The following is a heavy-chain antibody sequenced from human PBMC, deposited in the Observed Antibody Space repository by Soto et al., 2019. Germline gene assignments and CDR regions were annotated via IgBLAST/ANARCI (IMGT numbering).Heavy chain of an antibody. D-gene: IGHD3-3*01. CDR2: IIPIFGTA. J-gene: IGHJ5*02. CDR1: GGTFSSYA. V-gene: IGHV1-69*13. CDR3: ARDLRITIFGVVPNWFDP. Sequence: SVKVSCKASGGTFSSYAISWVPQAPGQGLEWMGGIIPIFGTANYAQKFQGRVTITADESTSTAYMELSSLRSEDTAVYYCARDLRITIFGVVPNWFDPWGQGTLVTVSS.